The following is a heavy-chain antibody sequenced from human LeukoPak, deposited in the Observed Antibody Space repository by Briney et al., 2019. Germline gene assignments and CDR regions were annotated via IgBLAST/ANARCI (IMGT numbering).Heavy chain of an antibody. V-gene: IGHV3-30*02. CDR1: GFTFSSYG. CDR3: ARDYDFWSGFVGY. J-gene: IGHJ4*02. CDR2: IRYDGSNK. D-gene: IGHD3-3*01. Sequence: GGSLRLSCAASGFTFSSYGMHWVRQAPGKGLEWVAFIRYDGSNKYYADSVKGRFTISRDNSKNTLYLQMNSLRAEDTAVYYCARDYDFWSGFVGYWGQGTLVTVSS.